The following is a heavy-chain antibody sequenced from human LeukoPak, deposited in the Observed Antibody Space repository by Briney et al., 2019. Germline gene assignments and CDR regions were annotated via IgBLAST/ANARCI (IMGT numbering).Heavy chain of an antibody. Sequence: SETLSLTCTVSGGSISSSYYYWGWIRQPPGKGLEWIGSIYYSGSTYYNPSLKSRVTISVDTSKNQFSLKLRSVTAADTAVYYCARDQSSSSWFHFDYWGQGTLVTVSS. V-gene: IGHV4-39*02. CDR3: ARDQSSSSWFHFDY. CDR1: GGSISSSYYY. CDR2: IYYSGST. J-gene: IGHJ4*02. D-gene: IGHD6-13*01.